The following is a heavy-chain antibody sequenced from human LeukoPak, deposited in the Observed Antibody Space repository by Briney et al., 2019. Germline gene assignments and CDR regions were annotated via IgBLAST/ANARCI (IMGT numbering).Heavy chain of an antibody. CDR1: GFTFSSYG. V-gene: IGHV3-30*02. Sequence: GGSLRLSCAASGFTFSSYGMSWVRQAPGKGLEWVAFIRYDGSNKYYADSVKGRFTISRDNSKNTLYLQMNSLRAEDTAVYYCAKSGIQLWPYYYMDVWGKGTTVTISS. D-gene: IGHD5-18*01. CDR2: IRYDGSNK. CDR3: AKSGIQLWPYYYMDV. J-gene: IGHJ6*03.